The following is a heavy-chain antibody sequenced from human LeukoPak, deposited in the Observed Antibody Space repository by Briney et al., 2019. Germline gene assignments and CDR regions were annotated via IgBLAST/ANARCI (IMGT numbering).Heavy chain of an antibody. CDR2: IKQDGSEK. D-gene: IGHD6-13*01. Sequence: GGSLRLSCAASGFTFSSYWMSWVRQAPGKGLEWVANIKQDGSEKYYVDPVKGRFTISRDNAKNSLYLQMNSLRAEDTAVYYCARDYLVGQQLWGYYFDYWGQGTLVTVSS. J-gene: IGHJ4*02. CDR1: GFTFSSYW. V-gene: IGHV3-7*01. CDR3: ARDYLVGQQLWGYYFDY.